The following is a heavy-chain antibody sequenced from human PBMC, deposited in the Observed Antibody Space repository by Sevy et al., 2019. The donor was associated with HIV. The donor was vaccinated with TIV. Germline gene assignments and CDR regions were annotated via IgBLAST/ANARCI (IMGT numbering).Heavy chain of an antibody. V-gene: IGHV1-18*01. J-gene: IGHJ4*02. CDR1: GYTFTSYG. CDR2: ISAYNGNT. D-gene: IGHD2-21*02. CDR3: ARDLGGYGGNSIDY. Sequence: ASVKASCKASGYTFTSYGISWVRQAPGQGLEWMGWISAYNGNTNYAQKLQGRVTRTTDTSTSTAYVELRSLRSDDTAIYYCARDLGGYGGNSIDYWGQGTLVTVSS.